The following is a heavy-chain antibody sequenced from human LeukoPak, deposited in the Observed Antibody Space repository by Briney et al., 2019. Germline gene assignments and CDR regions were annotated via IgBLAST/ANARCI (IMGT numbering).Heavy chain of an antibody. Sequence: PGGSLRLSCAASGFTFSSYAMHWVRQAPGKGLEWVSAISGSGGSTYYADSVKGRFTISRDNSKNTLYLQMNSLRAEDTAVYYCAKDGAYYGSGTTGDYWGQGTLVTVSS. D-gene: IGHD3-10*01. V-gene: IGHV3-23*01. CDR2: ISGSGGST. J-gene: IGHJ4*02. CDR1: GFTFSSYA. CDR3: AKDGAYYGSGTTGDY.